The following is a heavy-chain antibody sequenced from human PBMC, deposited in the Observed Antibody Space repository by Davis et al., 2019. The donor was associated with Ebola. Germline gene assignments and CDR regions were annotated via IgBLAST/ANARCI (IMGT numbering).Heavy chain of an antibody. Sequence: PGGSLRLSCAASGFTFSNYWMHWVRQAPGKGLVWVSRIYTDGSATSYADSVKGRFTISRDNAKNTLYLQMNSLRVEDSAVYYCARGLGGTTRQIDYWGQGTLVTVSS. D-gene: IGHD3-16*01. CDR3: ARGLGGTTRQIDY. V-gene: IGHV3-74*01. J-gene: IGHJ4*02. CDR1: GFTFSNYW. CDR2: IYTDGSAT.